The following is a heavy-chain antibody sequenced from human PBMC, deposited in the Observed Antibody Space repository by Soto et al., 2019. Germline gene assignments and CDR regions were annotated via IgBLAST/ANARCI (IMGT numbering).Heavy chain of an antibody. CDR2: IIPNYGKT. CDR1: GYTFTSYG. CDR3: ARDRQGDSSGYAI. Sequence: ASVKVSCKASGYTFTSYGISWVRQAPGQGLEWMGWIIPNYGKTNYAQKFQGRVTITADESTSTAYMELSSLRSEDTAVYYCARDRQGDSSGYAIWGQGTMVTVSS. V-gene: IGHV1-69*13. J-gene: IGHJ3*02. D-gene: IGHD3-22*01.